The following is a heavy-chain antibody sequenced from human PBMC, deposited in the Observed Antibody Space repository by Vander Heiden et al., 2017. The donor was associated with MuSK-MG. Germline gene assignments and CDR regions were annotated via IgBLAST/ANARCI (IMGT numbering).Heavy chain of an antibody. D-gene: IGHD5-18*01. CDR1: GFTFSGYS. J-gene: IGHJ3*02. CDR2: ISSSCSYI. CDR3: ARAHTAMVEADAFDI. V-gene: IGHV3-21*01. Sequence: EVQLVESGGGLVKPGGSLRLSCAASGFTFSGYSMNWVRQAPGKGLEWVSSISSSCSYIYYADSVKGRFTISRDNAKNSLYLQMNSLRAEDTAVYYCARAHTAMVEADAFDIWGQGTMVTVSS.